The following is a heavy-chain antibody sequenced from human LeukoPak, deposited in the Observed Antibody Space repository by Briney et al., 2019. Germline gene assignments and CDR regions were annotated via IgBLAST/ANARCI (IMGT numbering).Heavy chain of an antibody. CDR1: GFTFTISA. J-gene: IGHJ4*02. CDR3: AAELRNSGSYFNFDY. V-gene: IGHV1-58*01. D-gene: IGHD1-26*01. CDR2: IVVGSGNT. Sequence: SVKVSCKASGFTFTISAVQWVRQARGQRLEWIGWIVVGSGNTNYAQKFQERVTITRDMSTSTAYMELSSLRSEDTAVYYCAAELRNSGSYFNFDYWGQGTLVTVSS.